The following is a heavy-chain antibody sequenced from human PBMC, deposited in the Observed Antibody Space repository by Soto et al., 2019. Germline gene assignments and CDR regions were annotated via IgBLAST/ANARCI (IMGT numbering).Heavy chain of an antibody. CDR3: AKESGGDRYAAYFDL. CDR1: GFTLSNIG. CDR2: ISAGGNTK. Sequence: QVQLVESGGGVVQPGTSLRLACAASGFTLSNIGMQWVRQAPGKGLEWVAVISAGGNTKYYADSVKGRFTISRDNSKNTLFLQMNSLRTEDTAVYYWAKESGGDRYAAYFDLWGQGTLVTVSA. V-gene: IGHV3-30*18. J-gene: IGHJ4*02. D-gene: IGHD2-21*01.